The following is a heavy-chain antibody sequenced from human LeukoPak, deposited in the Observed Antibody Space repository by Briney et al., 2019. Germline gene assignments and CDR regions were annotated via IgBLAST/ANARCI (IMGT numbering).Heavy chain of an antibody. CDR2: ISSSSSYI. Sequence: GGSLRLSCAASGFTSSSYSMNWVRQAPGKGLEWVSSISSSSSYIYYADSVKGRFTISRDNAKNSLYLQMNSLRAEDTAVYYCARDREVVAATFDYWGQGTLVTVSS. V-gene: IGHV3-21*01. J-gene: IGHJ4*02. D-gene: IGHD2-15*01. CDR1: GFTSSSYS. CDR3: ARDREVVAATFDY.